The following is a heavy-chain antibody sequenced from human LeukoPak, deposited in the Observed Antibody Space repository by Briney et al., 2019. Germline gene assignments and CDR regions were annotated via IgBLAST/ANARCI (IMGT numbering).Heavy chain of an antibody. CDR2: IKQDGSEK. Sequence: GGSLRLSCAASGFTFSNYCMSWVRQAPGKGLEWVANIKQDGSEKYYVDSVKGRFTISRDNAKNSLYLQMNSLRAEDTAVYYCARGIKYQLLYEYAEYFQHWGQGTLVTVSS. D-gene: IGHD2-2*02. J-gene: IGHJ1*01. CDR1: GFTFSNYC. CDR3: ARGIKYQLLYEYAEYFQH. V-gene: IGHV3-7*01.